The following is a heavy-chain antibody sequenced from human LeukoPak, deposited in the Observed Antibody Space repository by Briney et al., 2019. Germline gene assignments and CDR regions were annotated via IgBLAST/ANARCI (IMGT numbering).Heavy chain of an antibody. V-gene: IGHV3-15*01. Sequence: PGGSLGLSCAASGFTFSNAWMSWVRQAPGKGLEWVGRIKSKTDGGTTDYAAPVKGRFTISRGDSKNTLYLQMNSLKTEGTAVYYCTTDWEYYDSSGYYYFDYWGQGTLVTVSS. D-gene: IGHD3-22*01. CDR1: GFTFSNAW. CDR2: IKSKTDGGTT. CDR3: TTDWEYYDSSGYYYFDY. J-gene: IGHJ4*02.